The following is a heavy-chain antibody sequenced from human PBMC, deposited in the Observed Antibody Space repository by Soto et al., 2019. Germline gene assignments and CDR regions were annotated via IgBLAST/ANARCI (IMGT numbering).Heavy chain of an antibody. J-gene: IGHJ4*02. CDR3: ATYYSNSVYYFDY. D-gene: IGHD6-6*01. CDR1: VGSISIGVYY. CDR2: IYYSGST. Sequence: QGQLQESGPGLLKPSQPRSLTCTFSVGSISIGVYYGSWIRQHPGKGLEWIGYIYYSGSTYYNPSLKSRVTMSVDTSKNQFSLKLSSVTAADTAVYYCATYYSNSVYYFDYWGQGTLVTVSS. V-gene: IGHV4-31*03.